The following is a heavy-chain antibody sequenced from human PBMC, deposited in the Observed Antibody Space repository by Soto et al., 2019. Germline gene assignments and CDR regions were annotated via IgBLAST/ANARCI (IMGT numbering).Heavy chain of an antibody. J-gene: IGHJ4*02. V-gene: IGHV4-4*02. D-gene: IGHD1-26*01. Sequence: QVQLQESGPGLVKPSGTLSLTCAVSGGSISSSNWWSWVRQPPGKGLEWIGEIYHSGSINYNPSLKSRVTTSGYKPKNQFSLKLSAVTAADTAVYYCARVEYSGAFDYWGQGTLVTVSS. CDR1: GGSISSSNW. CDR2: IYHSGSI. CDR3: ARVEYSGAFDY.